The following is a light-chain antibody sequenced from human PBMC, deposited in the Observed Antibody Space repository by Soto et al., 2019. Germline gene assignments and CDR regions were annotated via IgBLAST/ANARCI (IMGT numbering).Light chain of an antibody. CDR2: WAS. CDR1: QSVLYSSNNKNY. Sequence: DIVMTQSPDSLAVSLGERATINCKSSQSVLYSSNNKNYLAWYQQKPGQPPKLLIYWASTRESGVPDRFSGSGSGTDFTLTISSLQSEDFAVYYCQQYNNWPQTFGQGTKVDI. J-gene: IGKJ1*01. V-gene: IGKV4-1*01. CDR3: QQYNNWPQT.